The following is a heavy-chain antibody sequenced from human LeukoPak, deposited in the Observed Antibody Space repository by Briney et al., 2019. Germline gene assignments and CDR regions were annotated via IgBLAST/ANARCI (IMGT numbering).Heavy chain of an antibody. V-gene: IGHV4-59*11. D-gene: IGHD4-17*01. J-gene: IGHJ3*02. CDR1: DDSFSSHY. CDR2: ISYIGST. Sequence: SETLSLTCAVSDDSFSSHYWTWIRQPPGKGLAWIGYISYIGSTNYNPSLKSRVTISIDTSKNQFSLKLSSVTAADTAVYYCARDLVTVTKGFDIWGQGTMVSVSS. CDR3: ARDLVTVTKGFDI.